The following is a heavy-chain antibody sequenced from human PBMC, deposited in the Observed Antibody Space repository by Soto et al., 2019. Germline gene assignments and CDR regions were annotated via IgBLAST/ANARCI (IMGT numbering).Heavy chain of an antibody. CDR2: IYRTGST. V-gene: IGHV4-4*02. CDR1: GGSFTSNNW. D-gene: IGHD1-7*01. J-gene: IGHJ4*02. CDR3: ASRDPGTSVDY. Sequence: SETLSLTCAVSGGSFTSNNWWTWVRQPPGQGLEWIGEIYRTGSTNYNPSLKSRVTISLDKSENQFSLKVTSLTAADTAVYYCASRDPGTSVDYWGQGTLVTASS.